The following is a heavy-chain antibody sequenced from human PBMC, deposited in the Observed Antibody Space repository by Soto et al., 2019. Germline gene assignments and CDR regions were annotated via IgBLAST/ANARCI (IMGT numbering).Heavy chain of an antibody. J-gene: IGHJ4*02. V-gene: IGHV3-30*18. Sequence: HPGGSLRLSCAASGFTFSSYGMHWVRQAPGKGLEWVAVISYDGSNKYYADSVKGRFTISRDNSKNTLYLQMNSLRAEDTAVYYCAKDRGAVAGTLDYWGQGTLVTVSS. D-gene: IGHD6-19*01. CDR2: ISYDGSNK. CDR3: AKDRGAVAGTLDY. CDR1: GFTFSSYG.